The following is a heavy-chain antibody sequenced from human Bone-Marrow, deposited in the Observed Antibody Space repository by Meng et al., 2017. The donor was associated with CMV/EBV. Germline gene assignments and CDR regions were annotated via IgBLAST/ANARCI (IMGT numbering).Heavy chain of an antibody. CDR3: ARDLRAEVRTFFDY. Sequence: GGPLTSTCYYWAWIRRCPERGLEWIGSVYSTGSTYYNPSLKSRVTLTIDTSKNQFSLRLRSLTAADTAVYYCARDLRAEVRTFFDYWGQGTLVTVSS. CDR1: GGPLTSTCYY. V-gene: IGHV4-39*07. CDR2: VYSTGST. D-gene: IGHD3-10*01. J-gene: IGHJ4*02.